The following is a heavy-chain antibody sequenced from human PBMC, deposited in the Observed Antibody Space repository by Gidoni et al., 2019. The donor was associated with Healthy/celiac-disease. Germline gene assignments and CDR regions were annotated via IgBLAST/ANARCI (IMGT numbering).Heavy chain of an antibody. D-gene: IGHD5-12*01. CDR2: IYTSGST. V-gene: IGHV4-61*02. J-gene: IGHJ4*02. CDR3: ARGSVATPFDY. CDR1: GGSISSGSYY. Sequence: QVQLQESGPGLVKPSQTLSLTCTVSGGSISSGSYYWSWIRQPAGKGLEWIGRIYTSGSTNYNPSLKSRVTISVDTSKNQFSLKLSSVTAADTAVYYCARGSVATPFDYWGQGTLVTVSS.